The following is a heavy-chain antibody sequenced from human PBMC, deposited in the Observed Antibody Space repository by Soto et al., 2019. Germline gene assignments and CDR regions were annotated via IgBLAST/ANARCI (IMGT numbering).Heavy chain of an antibody. D-gene: IGHD6-19*01. V-gene: IGHV1-46*01. J-gene: IGHJ5*02. Sequence: GASVKVSCKASGYTFTSYYMHWVRQAPGQGLEWMGIIIPSGGSTSYAQKFQGRVTMTRDTSTSTVYMELSSLSSEDTAVYYCAHEGIAVAGRGSWFDPWGQGTLVTVS. CDR1: GYTFTSYY. CDR2: IIPSGGST. CDR3: AHEGIAVAGRGSWFDP.